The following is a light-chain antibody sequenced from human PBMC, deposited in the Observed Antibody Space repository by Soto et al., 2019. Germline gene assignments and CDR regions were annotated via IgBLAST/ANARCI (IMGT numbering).Light chain of an antibody. CDR1: QGIRNY. Sequence: DIQMTQSQSSLSASVGDRVTITCRASQGIRNYLAWYQQKPGKVPKLLIYAASTLQSGVPSRFSGSGSGTDFTLTISSLQPEDVATYYCQKYNSAPRTFGQGTRVEIK. CDR2: AAS. V-gene: IGKV1-27*01. CDR3: QKYNSAPRT. J-gene: IGKJ1*01.